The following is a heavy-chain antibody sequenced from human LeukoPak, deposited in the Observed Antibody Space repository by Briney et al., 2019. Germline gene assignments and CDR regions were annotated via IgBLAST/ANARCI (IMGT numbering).Heavy chain of an antibody. D-gene: IGHD3-10*01. CDR1: VGTFSIYA. CDR3: ARGGEHGHMDV. V-gene: IGHV1-69*01. J-gene: IGHJ6*03. CDR2: IIPIFGTA. Sequence: SVKVSCKASVGTFSIYAISWVRQAPGQGLEWMRGIIPIFGTANYAQKFQGRVTITADESTSTAYMELSSLRSEDTAVYYCARGGEHGHMDVWGKGTTVTVSS.